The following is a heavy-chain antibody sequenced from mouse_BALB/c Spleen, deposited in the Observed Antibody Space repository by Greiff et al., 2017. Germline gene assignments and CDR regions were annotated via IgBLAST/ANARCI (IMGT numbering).Heavy chain of an antibody. Sequence: SGFTFSSFGMHWVRQAPEKGLEWVAYISSGSSTIYYADTVKGRFTISRDNPKNTLFLQMTSLRSEDTAMYYCARSMITTYAMDYWGQGTSVTVSS. V-gene: IGHV5-17*02. CDR3: ARSMITTYAMDY. J-gene: IGHJ4*01. CDR2: ISSGSSTI. D-gene: IGHD2-4*01. CDR1: GFTFSSFG.